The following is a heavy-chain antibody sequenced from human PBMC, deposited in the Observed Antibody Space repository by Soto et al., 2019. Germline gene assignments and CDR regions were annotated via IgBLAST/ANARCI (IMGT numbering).Heavy chain of an antibody. CDR2: MNPNSGNT. D-gene: IGHD1-26*01. J-gene: IGHJ4*02. V-gene: IGHV1-8*01. CDR3: AREKGGGSYLDY. CDR1: GYTFTSYD. Sequence: QVQLVQSGAEVKKPGASVKVSCKASGYTFTSYDINXXXQATGQGLEWMGWMNPNSGNTGYAQKFQGRVTMTRNTSIXTXYMELSXLRSEDTAVYYCAREKGGGSYLDYWGQGTLVTVSS.